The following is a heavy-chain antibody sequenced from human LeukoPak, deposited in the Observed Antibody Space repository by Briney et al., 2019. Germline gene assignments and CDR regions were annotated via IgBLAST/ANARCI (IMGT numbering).Heavy chain of an antibody. D-gene: IGHD4-23*01. Sequence: SVKVSCKASGYTFTGYYMHWVRQAPGQGLEWMGWINPNSGGTNYAQKFQGRVTMTRDTSISTAYMELSRLRSDDTAVYYCARDASDYGGNSGPYYFDYWGQGTLVTVSS. V-gene: IGHV1-2*02. CDR1: GYTFTGYY. J-gene: IGHJ4*02. CDR3: ARDASDYGGNSGPYYFDY. CDR2: INPNSGGT.